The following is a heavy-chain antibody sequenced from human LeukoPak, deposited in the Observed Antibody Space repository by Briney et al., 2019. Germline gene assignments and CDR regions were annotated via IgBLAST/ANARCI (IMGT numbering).Heavy chain of an antibody. V-gene: IGHV3-66*01. J-gene: IGHJ4*02. Sequence: GGSLRLSCAASGFTVSSNYMSWVRQAPGKGLEWVSVIYSGGSTYYADSVKGRFTISRDNSKNTLYLQMNSLRAEDTAVYYCARGFAKGLLALGYWGQGTLVTVSS. CDR1: GFTVSSNY. CDR3: ARGFAKGLLALGY. D-gene: IGHD2-21*02. CDR2: IYSGGST.